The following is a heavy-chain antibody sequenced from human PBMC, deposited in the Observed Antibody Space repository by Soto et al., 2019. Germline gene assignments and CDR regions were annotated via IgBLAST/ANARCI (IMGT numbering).Heavy chain of an antibody. V-gene: IGHV3-30*12. J-gene: IGHJ4*02. CDR1: GFRFSSYG. Sequence: PGGSLRLSCRTSGFRFSSYGMHWVRQAPGKGPEWVAFISTDGTEKHYPGSVRGRFTISRDNAKNSLYLQMNSLRAEDTAVYYCARAPYYYDSSGYWAYWGQGTLVTVSS. CDR2: ISTDGTEK. CDR3: ARAPYYYDSSGYWAY. D-gene: IGHD3-22*01.